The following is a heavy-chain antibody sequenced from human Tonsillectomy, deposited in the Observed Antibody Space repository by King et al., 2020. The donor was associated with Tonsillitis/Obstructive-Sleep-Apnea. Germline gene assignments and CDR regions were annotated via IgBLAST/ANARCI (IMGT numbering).Heavy chain of an antibody. D-gene: IGHD2-21*01. J-gene: IGHJ6*02. CDR3: AHKVTSSFNSSGRTV. Sequence: TLKESGPTLVRPTQTLTLTCTFSGFSLSTSGVGVGWIRQPPGKALEWLALIYWDDDRRYSPSLKSRLTITKDTSKNQVVLTMTNVDPVDTATYYCAHKVTSSFNSSGRTVGGQGTTSPVPS. V-gene: IGHV2-5*02. CDR1: GFSLSTSGVG. CDR2: IYWDDDR.